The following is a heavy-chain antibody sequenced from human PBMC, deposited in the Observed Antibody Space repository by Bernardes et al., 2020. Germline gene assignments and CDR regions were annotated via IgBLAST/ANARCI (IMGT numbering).Heavy chain of an antibody. D-gene: IGHD3-10*01. CDR1: GYTFTGYY. V-gene: IGHV1-2*06. Sequence: ASVKVSCKASGYTFTGYYMHWVRQAPGQGLEWMGRINPNSGGTNYAHKFQGRVTMTRDTSISTAYMELSRLRSDDTAVYYCARDAGSGAFFVDYWGQGTLVTVSS. J-gene: IGHJ4*02. CDR3: ARDAGSGAFFVDY. CDR2: INPNSGGT.